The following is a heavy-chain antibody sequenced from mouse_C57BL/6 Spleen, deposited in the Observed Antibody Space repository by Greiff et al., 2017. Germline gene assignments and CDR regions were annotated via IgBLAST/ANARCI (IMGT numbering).Heavy chain of an antibody. Sequence: EVKLVESGGGLVKPGGSLKLSCAASGFTFSSYAMSWVRQTPEKRLEWVATISDGGSYTYYPDNVKGRFTISRDNAKNNLYLQMGHLKSEDTAMYYCARGGEAMDYWGQGTSVTVSS. D-gene: IGHD1-1*02. CDR2: ISDGGSYT. CDR3: ARGGEAMDY. J-gene: IGHJ4*01. CDR1: GFTFSSYA. V-gene: IGHV5-4*03.